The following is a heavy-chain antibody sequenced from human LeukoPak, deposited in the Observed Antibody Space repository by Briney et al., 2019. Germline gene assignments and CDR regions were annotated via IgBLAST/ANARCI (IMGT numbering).Heavy chain of an antibody. V-gene: IGHV4-4*02. CDR1: GGSITNTNN. CDR2: VNLQGST. Sequence: PSETLSLTCGVSGGSITNTNNWTWVRQPPGKGLEWIGEVNLQGSTNYNPSLMGRVAIAVDTSENHISLQLTSVIAADTAVYYCARGGGPYRPLDYSGQGTLVTVSS. CDR3: ARGGGPYRPLDY. J-gene: IGHJ4*02.